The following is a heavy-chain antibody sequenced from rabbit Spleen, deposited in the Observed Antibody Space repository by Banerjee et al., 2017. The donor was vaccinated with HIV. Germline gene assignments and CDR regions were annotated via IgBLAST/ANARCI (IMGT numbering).Heavy chain of an antibody. J-gene: IGHJ6*01. CDR1: GFSFSSSYY. CDR3: ARDSGTSFSTYGMDL. D-gene: IGHD8-1*01. CDR2: IYVGSSGST. Sequence: VESGGGLVKPGASLTLTCTASGFSFSSSYYMCWVRQAPGKGLEWIACIYVGSSGSTYYASWAKGRFTISKTSSTTVTLQMTSLTVADTATYFCARDSGTSFSTYGMDLWGPGTLVTVS. V-gene: IGHV1S40*01.